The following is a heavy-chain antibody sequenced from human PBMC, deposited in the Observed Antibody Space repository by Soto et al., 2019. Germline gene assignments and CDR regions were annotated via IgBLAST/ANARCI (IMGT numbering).Heavy chain of an antibody. D-gene: IGHD1-1*01. CDR3: ATSCDDQTGLSDVGMDV. CDR2: MSYDGSNK. J-gene: IGHJ6*02. V-gene: IGHV3-30-3*01. Sequence: QVQLLESGGRVVQPGGSLRLSCAASGFTFSNFAMHWVRQAPGKGLEWVAVMSYDGSNKYHADSVTGRFTISRDNSKNTLYWQTNRLTNVDTAVYCCATSCDDQTGLSDVGMDVWGPGPTVTVSS. CDR1: GFTFSNFA.